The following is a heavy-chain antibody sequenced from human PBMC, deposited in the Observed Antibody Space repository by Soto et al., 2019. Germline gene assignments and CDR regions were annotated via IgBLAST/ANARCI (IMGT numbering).Heavy chain of an antibody. CDR2: ISAYNGNT. J-gene: IGHJ6*02. Sequence: QVQLVQSGAEVKKPGASVKVSCKASGYTFTSYGISWVRQAPGQGLEWMGWISAYNGNTNYAQKLQGRVTMTTDTTTSTAYMELRSLRSDDTAVYNCARDRGGDCSSTSCYDYYYGLQLWCRGATVTVS. CDR3: ARDRGGDCSSTSCYDYYYGLQL. CDR1: GYTFTSYG. D-gene: IGHD2-2*01. V-gene: IGHV1-18*01.